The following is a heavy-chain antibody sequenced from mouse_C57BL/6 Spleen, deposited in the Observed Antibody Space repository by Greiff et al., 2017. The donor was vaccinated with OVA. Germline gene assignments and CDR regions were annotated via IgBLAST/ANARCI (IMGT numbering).Heavy chain of an antibody. CDR3: ARNYYDYDGSVFDY. Sequence: VQLVESGPGLVQPSQSLSITCTVSGFSLTSYGVHWVRQSPGKGLEWLGVIWSGGSTDYNAAFISRLSISKDNSKSQVFFKMNSLQADDTAIYYCARNYYDYDGSVFDYWGQGTTLTVSS. CDR2: IWSGGST. J-gene: IGHJ2*01. D-gene: IGHD2-4*01. V-gene: IGHV2-2*01. CDR1: GFSLTSYG.